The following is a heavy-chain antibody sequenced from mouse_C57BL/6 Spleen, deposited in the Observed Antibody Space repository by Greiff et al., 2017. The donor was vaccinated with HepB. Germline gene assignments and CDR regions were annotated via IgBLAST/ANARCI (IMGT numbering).Heavy chain of an antibody. J-gene: IGHJ1*01. D-gene: IGHD2-1*01. CDR3: ATPEVSHWYFDV. V-gene: IGHV1-76*01. CDR1: GYTFPAYY. Sequence: VKLQESAAELVRPGASVTLSCKTSGYTFPAYYINWVKQRPGQGLEWIARIYPGSGNTYYNEKFKGKATLTAEKSSSTAYMQLSSLTSEDSAVYFCATPEVSHWYFDVWGAGTPVTVSS. CDR2: IYPGSGNT.